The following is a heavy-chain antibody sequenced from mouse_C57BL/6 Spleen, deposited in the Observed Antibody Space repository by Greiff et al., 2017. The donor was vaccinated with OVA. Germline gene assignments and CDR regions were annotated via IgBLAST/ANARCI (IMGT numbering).Heavy chain of an antibody. V-gene: IGHV5-17*01. J-gene: IGHJ2*01. CDR1: GFTFSDYG. CDR2: ISSGSSTI. CDR3: AREGYYSNSYYFDY. D-gene: IGHD2-5*01. Sequence: EVQVVESGGGLVKPGGSLKLSCAASGFTFSDYGMHWVRQAPEKGLEWVAYISSGSSTIYYADTVKGRFTISRDNAKNTLFLQMTSLRSEDTAMYYCAREGYYSNSYYFDYWGQGTTLTVSS.